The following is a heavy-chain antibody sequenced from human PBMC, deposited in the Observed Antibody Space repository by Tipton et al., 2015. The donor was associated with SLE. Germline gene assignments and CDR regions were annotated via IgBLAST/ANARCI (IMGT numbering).Heavy chain of an antibody. Sequence: QVQLVQSGAEVKKPGASVKVSCKATGHTFSNYDINWVRQAPGRGLEWMGWMNPSGNTAYAQKFQDRLTMTRDTSISTAYMELSSLTSADTAVYFCARETTRTRDGLDVWGQGTTIIVSS. J-gene: IGHJ6*02. D-gene: IGHD1-1*01. CDR2: MNPSGNT. CDR1: GHTFSNYD. CDR3: ARETTRTRDGLDV. V-gene: IGHV1-8*02.